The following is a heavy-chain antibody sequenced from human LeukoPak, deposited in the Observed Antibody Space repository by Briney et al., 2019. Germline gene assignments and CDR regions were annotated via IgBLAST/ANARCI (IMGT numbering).Heavy chain of an antibody. CDR1: GFTFSSYW. D-gene: IGHD3-10*01. CDR3: ARASGSRLFDY. J-gene: IGHJ4*02. CDR2: IKQDGSEK. Sequence: GGSLRLSCAASGFTFSSYWMSWVRLAPGKGLEWVANIKQDGSEKYYVDSVKGRFTISRDNAKNSLYLQMNSLRAEDTAVYYCARASGSRLFDYWGQGTLVTVSS. V-gene: IGHV3-7*01.